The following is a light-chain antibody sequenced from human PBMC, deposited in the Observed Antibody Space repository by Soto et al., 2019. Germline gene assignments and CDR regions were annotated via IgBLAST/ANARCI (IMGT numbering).Light chain of an antibody. CDR2: GAS. J-gene: IGKJ5*01. Sequence: EMVMTQSPVTLSLSPGERATLSCRASQGINSYLAWYQQKPGQAPRLLIYGASTRATDIPARFSGSGSGTEFTLTITSLQSEDFAVYYCQQYNNWPLITFGQGTRLEIK. V-gene: IGKV3-15*01. CDR3: QQYNNWPLIT. CDR1: QGINSY.